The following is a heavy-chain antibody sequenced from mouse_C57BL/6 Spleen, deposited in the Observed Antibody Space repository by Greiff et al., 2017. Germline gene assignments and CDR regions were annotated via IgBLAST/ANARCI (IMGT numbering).Heavy chain of an antibody. D-gene: IGHD2-3*01. CDR1: GFTFSSYG. Sequence: EVKVEESGGDLVKPGGSLTLSCAASGFTFSSYGMSWVRQTPDNKLEWVATISSGGSYTYYPDSVKGRFTISRDNAKNPLYLQMSSLKSEDTAMDYCARRNDGYYMDYWGQGTTLTVSS. J-gene: IGHJ2*01. CDR2: ISSGGSYT. CDR3: ARRNDGYYMDY. V-gene: IGHV5-6*02.